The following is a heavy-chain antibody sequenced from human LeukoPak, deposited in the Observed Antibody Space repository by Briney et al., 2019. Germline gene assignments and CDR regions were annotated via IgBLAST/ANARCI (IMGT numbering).Heavy chain of an antibody. CDR2: IYPGDSDT. V-gene: IGHV5-51*01. CDR3: ARHSGGGEPQRYFDL. J-gene: IGHJ2*01. Sequence: GESLQISCKGAGSSFTSYWIGWVRQLRGKGLEWMGIIYPGDSDTRDSPSFQGQVTISADKSISTAYLQWSSLKASDTAMYYCARHSGGGEPQRYFDLWGRGTLVTVSS. D-gene: IGHD3-10*01. CDR1: GSSFTSYW.